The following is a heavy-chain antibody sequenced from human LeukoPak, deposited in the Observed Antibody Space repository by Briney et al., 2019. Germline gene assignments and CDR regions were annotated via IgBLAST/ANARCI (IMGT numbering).Heavy chain of an antibody. CDR3: AKGGMSNSGLGE. D-gene: IGHD5-12*01. J-gene: IGHJ4*02. CDR1: GFIFNNFV. Sequence: GGSLGLSCVASGFIFNNFVMTWVRQAPGKGLEWVSGITAGGTTYYADPLKGRFTTSRDNSKNTQYLQMNSLRVEDTAIYYCAKGGMSNSGLGEWGQGTLVTVSS. CDR2: ITAGGTT. V-gene: IGHV3-23*01.